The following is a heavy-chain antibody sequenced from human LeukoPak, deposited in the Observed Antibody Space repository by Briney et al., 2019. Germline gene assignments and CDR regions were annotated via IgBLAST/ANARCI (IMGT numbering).Heavy chain of an antibody. CDR2: ISGSGGST. J-gene: IGHJ4*02. CDR1: GFTFSSYA. V-gene: IGHV3-23*01. D-gene: IGHD4-17*01. Sequence: PGGSLRLSCAASGFTFSSYAMSWVRQAPGKGLEWASAISGSGGSTYYADSVKGRFTISRDNSKNTLYLQMNSLRAEDTAVYYCAKDIGYGDYGGFDYWGQGTLVTVSS. CDR3: AKDIGYGDYGGFDY.